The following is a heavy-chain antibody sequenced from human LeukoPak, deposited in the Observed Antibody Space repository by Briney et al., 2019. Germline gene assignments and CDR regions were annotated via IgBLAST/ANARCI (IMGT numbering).Heavy chain of an antibody. CDR3: ARVGSNWETHYFAY. J-gene: IGHJ4*02. CDR2: ISYDGSNK. V-gene: IGHV3-30-3*01. Sequence: GGSLRLSCAASGFTFSSYAMHWVRQAPGKGLEWVAVISYDGSNKYYADSVKGRFTISRDNSKNTLYLQMNSLRAEDTAVYFCARVGSNWETHYFAYWGQGTLVTVSS. D-gene: IGHD7-27*01. CDR1: GFTFSSYA.